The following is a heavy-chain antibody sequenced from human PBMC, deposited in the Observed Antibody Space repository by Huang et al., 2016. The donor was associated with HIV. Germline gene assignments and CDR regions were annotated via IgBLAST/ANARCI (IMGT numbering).Heavy chain of an antibody. J-gene: IGHJ4*02. CDR3: ALLYDSSSVDY. Sequence: QVQLVQSGAEVKKPGASVKVSCKASGHTFNNYSMHWVRQAPGQGLEGMGVNHPGGDSTTFPPRFQGRVSRTRDTSTSTVYMEVTSLRSDDTALYYCALLYDSSSVDYWGQGTLVTVSS. D-gene: IGHD3-22*01. CDR1: GHTFNNYS. CDR2: NHPGGDST. V-gene: IGHV1-46*02.